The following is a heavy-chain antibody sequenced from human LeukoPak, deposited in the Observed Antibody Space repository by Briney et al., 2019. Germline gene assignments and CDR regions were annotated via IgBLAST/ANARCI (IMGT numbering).Heavy chain of an antibody. V-gene: IGHV3-21*04. D-gene: IGHD3-10*01. CDR3: AKDPAPFYYGSGSPYYYYYMDV. CDR1: GFTFSSYG. J-gene: IGHJ6*03. CDR2: ISTSSSYI. Sequence: GGSLRLSCAASGFTFSSYGMSWVRQAPGKGLEWVSSISTSSSYINYVDSVKGRFTISRDNSKNTLYLQMNSLRAEDTAVYYCAKDPAPFYYGSGSPYYYYYMDVWGKGTTVTISS.